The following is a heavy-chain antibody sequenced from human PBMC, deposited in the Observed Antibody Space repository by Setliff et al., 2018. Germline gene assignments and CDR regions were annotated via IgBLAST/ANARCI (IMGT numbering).Heavy chain of an antibody. J-gene: IGHJ4*02. CDR3: GRLDNFWSGYVDY. CDR2: INHSGST. D-gene: IGHD3-3*01. V-gene: IGHV4-34*01. Sequence: PSETLSLTCAVYGGSLRSYYWSWILQPPGQGLEWIGDINHSGSTNYNPSLKSRVTISVDTSKNTFSLKLSSVTAADTAVYYCGRLDNFWSGYVDYWGQGTLVTVSS. CDR1: GGSLRSYY.